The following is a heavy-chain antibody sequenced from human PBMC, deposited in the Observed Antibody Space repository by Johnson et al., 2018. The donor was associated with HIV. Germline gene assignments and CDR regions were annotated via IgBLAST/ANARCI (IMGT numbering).Heavy chain of an antibody. Sequence: QMQLVEYGGGLVQPGRSLRLSCAASGFTFSTYGMHWVRQAPGKGLEWVAVMWYDGSNKYYADSVKGRFTVSRDNSKNTLYLQMNSLRAEDTAMYYCAKSPAKDHGGNSGAFAIWGQGTMVTVSS. CDR3: AKSPAKDHGGNSGAFAI. D-gene: IGHD4-23*01. CDR2: MWYDGSNK. J-gene: IGHJ3*02. CDR1: GFTFSTYG. V-gene: IGHV3-33*06.